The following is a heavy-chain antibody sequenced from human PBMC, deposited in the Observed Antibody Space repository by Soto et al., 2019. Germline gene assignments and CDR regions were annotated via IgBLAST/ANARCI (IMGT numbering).Heavy chain of an antibody. CDR3: ARLLTYDGWEDV. Sequence: PGESPKISCKGSGYSFSSNWTTLVRQMPGKGLEWMGMIDPFDTSTKYRPSCQGHVSFSAEESISTGYLQWSSLKASVTDMHYCARLLTYDGWEDVWGQGTTVTVSS. D-gene: IGHD3-10*01. J-gene: IGHJ6*02. CDR1: GYSFSSNW. V-gene: IGHV5-10-1*01. CDR2: IDPFDTST.